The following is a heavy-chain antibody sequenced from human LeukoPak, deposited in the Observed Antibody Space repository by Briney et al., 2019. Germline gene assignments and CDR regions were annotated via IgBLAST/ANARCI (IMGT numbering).Heavy chain of an antibody. D-gene: IGHD6-19*01. CDR2: IYYTGGT. CDR3: ARVLRIFDRVTVAGSKFDP. J-gene: IGHJ5*02. V-gene: IGHV4-39*01. CDR1: GGPLSTSLYY. Sequence: PSETLSLTCSVSGGPLSTSLYYWGWIRQPPGKGLEWIGNIYYTGGTSYNPSLESRVSISIDMSKNQFSLDLTSVTAADTAVYYCARVLRIFDRVTVAGSKFDPWGQGTLVTVSS.